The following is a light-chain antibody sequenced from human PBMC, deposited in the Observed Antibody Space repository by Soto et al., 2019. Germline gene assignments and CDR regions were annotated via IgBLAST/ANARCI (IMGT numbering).Light chain of an antibody. CDR1: QSIRSW. J-gene: IGKJ2*02. V-gene: IGKV1-5*03. CDR2: KAS. Sequence: DIQMTQSPSTLAASVGDRVTITCRASQSIRSWLAWYQQKPGKAPKLLIYKASRLESGVPSRFSGSGSGTEFTLTISSLQADDFATEYCQHYNNARCTCGQGTKLEIK. CDR3: QHYNNARCT.